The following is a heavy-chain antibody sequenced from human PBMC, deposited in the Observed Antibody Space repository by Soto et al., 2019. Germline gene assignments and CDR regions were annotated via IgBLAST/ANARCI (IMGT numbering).Heavy chain of an antibody. J-gene: IGHJ4*02. CDR2: INHSGST. D-gene: IGHD2-2*01. Sequence: SETLSLTCAVYGGSFSGYYWSWIRQPPGKGLEWIGEINHSGSTNYNPSLKSRVTISVDTSKNQFSLKLSSVTAADAAVYYCARGPYCSSTSCYFPLDYWGQGTLVTVSS. CDR1: GGSFSGYY. CDR3: ARGPYCSSTSCYFPLDY. V-gene: IGHV4-34*01.